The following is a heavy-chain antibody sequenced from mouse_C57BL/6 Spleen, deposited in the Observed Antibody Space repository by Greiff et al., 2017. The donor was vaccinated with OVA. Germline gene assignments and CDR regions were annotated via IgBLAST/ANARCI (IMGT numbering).Heavy chain of an antibody. V-gene: IGHV1-53*01. CDR2: INPSSGGT. CDR1: GYTFTSYW. CDR3: ASGPSEDLDY. Sequence: VKLQQPGTELVKPGASVKLSCKASGYTFTSYWMHWVKQRPGQGLEWIGNINPSSGGTNYNEKFKSKATLTVDKSSSTAYMQLSSLTSEDAAVYYYASGPSEDLDYWGQGTTLTVSS. D-gene: IGHD6-1*01. J-gene: IGHJ2*01.